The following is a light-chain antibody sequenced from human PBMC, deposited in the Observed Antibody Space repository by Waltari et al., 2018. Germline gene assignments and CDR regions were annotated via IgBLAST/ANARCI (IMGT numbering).Light chain of an antibody. CDR1: QSIMSW. Sequence: DVQMTQSPSTLSASVGDTVSITCRASQSIMSWLAWYQKKAGKAPKVLISKASTLESAVPSRFSGSESGTEFTLTIINLQPDDFATCHCQQNNTDYTFGQGTILEIK. J-gene: IGKJ2*01. V-gene: IGKV1-5*03. CDR3: QQNNTDYT. CDR2: KAS.